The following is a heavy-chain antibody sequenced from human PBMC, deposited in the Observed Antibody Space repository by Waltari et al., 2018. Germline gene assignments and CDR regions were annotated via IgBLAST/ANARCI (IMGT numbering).Heavy chain of an antibody. CDR1: GYTFTSYD. J-gene: IGHJ4*02. V-gene: IGHV1-8*01. D-gene: IGHD3-9*01. Sequence: QVQLVQSGAEVKKPGASVKVSCKASGYTFTSYDINWVRQATGQGLEWMGWMNRNSGNKGYAQKFQCRVTMTRNTSISTAYMEMSSLRSEDTAVYYCARGRGYDILTGYYISYFDYWGQGTLVTVSS. CDR2: MNRNSGNK. CDR3: ARGRGYDILTGYYISYFDY.